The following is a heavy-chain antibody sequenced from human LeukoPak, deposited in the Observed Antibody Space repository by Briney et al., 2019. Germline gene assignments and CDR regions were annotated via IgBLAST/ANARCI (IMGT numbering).Heavy chain of an antibody. D-gene: IGHD4-23*01. Sequence: GGSLRLSCPASGFTFSSYGMSWLRQAPGEGLEWVSGFSASDGSRYYADSVKGRFTISRDNSKNTLYLQMNSLRAEDTAVYYCAKNVGGFDYWGQGTLVTVSS. CDR2: FSASDGSR. J-gene: IGHJ4*02. CDR1: GFTFSSYG. V-gene: IGHV3-23*01. CDR3: AKNVGGFDY.